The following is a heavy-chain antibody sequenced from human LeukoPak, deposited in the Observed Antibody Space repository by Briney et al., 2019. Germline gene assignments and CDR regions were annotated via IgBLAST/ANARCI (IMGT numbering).Heavy chain of an antibody. J-gene: IGHJ4*02. Sequence: GGSLRLSCAASGFTFSSYVMSWVRQAPGKGLEWVSAISGSGGSTYYADSVKGRFTISRDNSKNTLYLQMNSLRAEDTAVYYCAKVFGYCSGTSCYRYFDYWGQGTLVTVSS. CDR3: AKVFGYCSGTSCYRYFDY. CDR2: ISGSGGST. CDR1: GFTFSSYV. D-gene: IGHD2-2*01. V-gene: IGHV3-23*01.